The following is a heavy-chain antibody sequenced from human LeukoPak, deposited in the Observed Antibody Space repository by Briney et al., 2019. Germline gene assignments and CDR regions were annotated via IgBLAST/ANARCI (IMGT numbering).Heavy chain of an antibody. CDR1: GGSFSGYY. V-gene: IGHV4-34*11. CDR3: ASGGETSPGYFDY. Sequence: SETLSLTCAVYGGSFSGYYWSWIRQPPGKGLEWIGYVYYTGSTNYNPSLKSRVTISLDTSKKQSFLNLSSVTAADTAVYYCASGGETSPGYFDYWGQGTLVTVSS. J-gene: IGHJ4*02. D-gene: IGHD3-10*01. CDR2: VYYTGST.